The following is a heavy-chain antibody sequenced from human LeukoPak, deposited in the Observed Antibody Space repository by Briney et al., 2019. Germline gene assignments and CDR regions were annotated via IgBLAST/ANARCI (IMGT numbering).Heavy chain of an antibody. D-gene: IGHD6-13*01. CDR2: ISGSGGST. CDR1: GFTFSSYA. Sequence: GGSLRLSCAASGFTFSSYAMSWVRQAPGKGLEWVSAISGSGGSTYYADSVKGRFTISRDNSKNTLYLQMNGLRAEDTAVYYCAKDSSWYSSRLLGAFDIWGQGTMVTVSS. CDR3: AKDSSWYSSRLLGAFDI. V-gene: IGHV3-23*01. J-gene: IGHJ3*02.